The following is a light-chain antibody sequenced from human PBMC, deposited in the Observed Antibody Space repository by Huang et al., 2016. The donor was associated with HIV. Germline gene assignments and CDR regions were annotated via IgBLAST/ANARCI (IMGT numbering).Light chain of an antibody. V-gene: IGKV4-1*01. J-gene: IGKJ1*01. Sequence: DIVVTQSPDSLALSLGGRAAINCTASQCVLKTSNNKNCLSWYQLKPGQPPKLLIYWASTRESGVPDRFSGSGSGTHFTLTIASLQAEDVAVYYCHQYDDTPQTFGQGTKVEVK. CDR1: QCVLKTSNNKNC. CDR2: WAS. CDR3: HQYDDTPQT.